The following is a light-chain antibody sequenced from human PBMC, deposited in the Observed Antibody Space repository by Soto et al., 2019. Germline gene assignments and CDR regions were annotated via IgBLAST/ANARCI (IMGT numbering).Light chain of an antibody. CDR1: QTISTY. V-gene: IGKV1-39*01. Sequence: DIQMTQSPSALSASVGDRVTITCRASQTISTYLNWYQQKPGKAPKLLIYAASTLQSGVPSRFSGSGSGTDFTLTISNLQPEDFATYYCQQSLGIPYTFGQGTRLEIK. CDR3: QQSLGIPYT. J-gene: IGKJ2*01. CDR2: AAS.